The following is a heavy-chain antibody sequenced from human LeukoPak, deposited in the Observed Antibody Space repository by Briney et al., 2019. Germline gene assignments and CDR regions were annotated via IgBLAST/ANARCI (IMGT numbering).Heavy chain of an antibody. CDR1: GGSFSGYY. J-gene: IGHJ4*02. D-gene: IGHD3-16*01. CDR3: ASSVLRRGDY. Sequence: KPSETLSLTCAVYGGSFSGYYWGWIRQPPGKGLEWIGEINHSGSTNYNPSLKSRVTISVDTSKNQFSLKLSSVTAADTAVYYCASSVLRRGDYWGQGTLVTVSS. CDR2: INHSGST. V-gene: IGHV4-34*01.